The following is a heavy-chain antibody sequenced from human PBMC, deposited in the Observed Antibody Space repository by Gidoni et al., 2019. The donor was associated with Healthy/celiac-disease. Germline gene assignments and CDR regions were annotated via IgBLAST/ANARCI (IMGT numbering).Heavy chain of an antibody. CDR1: GFTFSSYA. Sequence: QVQLVESGGGVVQPGRSLRLPCAACGFTFSSYAMHWVRQAPGKGLAGVAVISYDGSNKYYADSVKGRFTISRDNSKNTLYLQMNSLGAEDTAVYYCARDSSGNNWFDPWGQGTLVTVSS. J-gene: IGHJ5*02. CDR3: ARDSSGNNWFDP. D-gene: IGHD6-19*01. V-gene: IGHV3-30-3*01. CDR2: ISYDGSNK.